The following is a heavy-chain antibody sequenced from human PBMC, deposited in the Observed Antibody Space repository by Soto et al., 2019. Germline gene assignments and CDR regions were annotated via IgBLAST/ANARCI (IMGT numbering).Heavy chain of an antibody. V-gene: IGHV4-30-2*01. D-gene: IGHD1-26*01. CDR2: IYHSGGT. CDR3: ARAWGEAYCDGMDV. Sequence: TLWLPCGVPGGSISGGGFPWSWIRPPPGKGLEWIGLIYHSGGTSYNPSLKSRVPISVDRSKHPFSLKLASVTAAATAMSYCARAWGEAYCDGMDVWGQGTTVTVSS. J-gene: IGHJ6*02. CDR1: GGSISGGGFP.